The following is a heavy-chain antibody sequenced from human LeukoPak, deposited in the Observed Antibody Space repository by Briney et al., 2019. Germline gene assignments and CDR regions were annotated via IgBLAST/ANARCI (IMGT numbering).Heavy chain of an antibody. V-gene: IGHV1-2*02. J-gene: IGHJ4*02. CDR1: GYTFTGYY. CDR3: ARRYVSGIMYYFEY. CDR2: ISPNNGVT. Sequence: ASVKVSCKASGYTFTGYYMHRVRQAPGQGLEWMGWISPNNGVTKYAQKFQGRVTMTRDTSISTAYMELSRLRSDDTAVYYCARRYVSGIMYYFEYWGQGTLVTVSS. D-gene: IGHD3-10*01.